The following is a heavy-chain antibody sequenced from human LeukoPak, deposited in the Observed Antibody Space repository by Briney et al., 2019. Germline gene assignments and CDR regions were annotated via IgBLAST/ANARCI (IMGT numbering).Heavy chain of an antibody. V-gene: IGHV1-18*01. CDR1: GYTFTSYG. Sequence: RASVKVSCKASGYTFTSYGISWVRQAPGQGLEWMGRISAYNDNTNYAHKYQGRVTMTTDTSTSTAYLELRSLRSDDTAVYYCARWEYCSSTSCYDESETFDYWGQGTLVTVSS. D-gene: IGHD2-2*01. J-gene: IGHJ4*02. CDR3: ARWEYCSSTSCYDESETFDY. CDR2: ISAYNDNT.